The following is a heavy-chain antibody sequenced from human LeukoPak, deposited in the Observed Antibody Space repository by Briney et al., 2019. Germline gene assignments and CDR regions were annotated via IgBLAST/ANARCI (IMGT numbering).Heavy chain of an antibody. J-gene: IGHJ4*02. V-gene: IGHV6-1*01. CDR3: ARDRDSSSWPYYFDY. D-gene: IGHD6-13*01. CDR2: TYYRSKWYN. CDR1: GNSVSTNSAA. Sequence: SQTLSLTCAISGNSVSTNSAAWNWIRQSPSRGLEWLGRTYYRSKWYNDYAASVKSRISINPDTSKNQFSLELNSVTPEGTAVYYCARDRDSSSWPYYFDYWGQGTLVTVSS.